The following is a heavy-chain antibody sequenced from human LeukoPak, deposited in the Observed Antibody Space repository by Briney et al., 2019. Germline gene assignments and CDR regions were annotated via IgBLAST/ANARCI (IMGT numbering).Heavy chain of an antibody. CDR2: ISSSGSTI. CDR3: AKGGTVVASTHY. CDR1: GFTFSDYY. J-gene: IGHJ4*02. D-gene: IGHD4-11*01. V-gene: IGHV3-11*01. Sequence: GGSLRLSCAASGFTFSDYYMSWIRQAPGKGLEWVSYISSSGSTIYYADSVKGRSTISRDNSKNTLYLQMNSLRAEDTAVYYCAKGGTVVASTHYWGQGTLVTVSS.